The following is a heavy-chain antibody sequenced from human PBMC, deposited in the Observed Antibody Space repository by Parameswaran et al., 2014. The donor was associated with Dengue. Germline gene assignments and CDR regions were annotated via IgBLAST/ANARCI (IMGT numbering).Heavy chain of an antibody. V-gene: IGHV4-59*01. Sequence: AISSARWIRQPPGKGLEWIGYIYYSGSTNYNPSLKSRVTISVDTSKNQFSLKLSSVTAADTAVYYCARGGVTKTVDYWGQGTLVTVSS. CDR3: ARGGVTKTVDY. CDR2: IYYSGST. J-gene: IGHJ4*02. CDR1: AISSA. D-gene: IGHD4-17*01.